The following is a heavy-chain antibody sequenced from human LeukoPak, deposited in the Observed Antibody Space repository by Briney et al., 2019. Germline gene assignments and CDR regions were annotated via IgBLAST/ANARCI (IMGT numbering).Heavy chain of an antibody. CDR2: IYSGGST. CDR1: GFTVSSNY. V-gene: IGHV3-53*01. Sequence: GGSLRLSCAASGFTVSSNYMSWVRQAPGKGLEWVSVIYSGGSTYYADSVKGRFTISRDNSKNTLYLQMNSLRAEDTAVYYCASSDYVWGSYRHLNYFDYWGQGTLVTVSS. J-gene: IGHJ4*02. CDR3: ASSDYVWGSYRHLNYFDY. D-gene: IGHD3-16*02.